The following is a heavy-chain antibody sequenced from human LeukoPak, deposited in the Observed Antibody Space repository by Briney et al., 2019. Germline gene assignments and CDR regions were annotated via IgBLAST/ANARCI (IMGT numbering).Heavy chain of an antibody. CDR3: ARAFEYYYYGMDV. J-gene: IGHJ6*02. Sequence: GWLNPDTGGTNYAQKFQGRVTMTRDTSISTAYMELSSLRSDDTALYYCARAFEYYYYGMDVWGQGTTVTVSS. V-gene: IGHV1-2*02. D-gene: IGHD3-10*01. CDR2: LNPDTGGT.